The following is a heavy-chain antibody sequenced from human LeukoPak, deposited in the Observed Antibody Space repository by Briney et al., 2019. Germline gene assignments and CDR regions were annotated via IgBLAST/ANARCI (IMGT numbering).Heavy chain of an antibody. J-gene: IGHJ4*02. V-gene: IGHV3-23*01. CDR1: GFTFSSYA. CDR2: TSGSGGST. D-gene: IGHD4-17*01. Sequence: PGGSLRLSCAASGFTFSSYAMSWVRQAPGKGLEWVSGTSGSGGSTYYPDSVKGRLTISRDNSKNTLYLQMNSLRAEDTAIYYCAKDRDYVPDNFDYWGQGTLATVSS. CDR3: AKDRDYVPDNFDY.